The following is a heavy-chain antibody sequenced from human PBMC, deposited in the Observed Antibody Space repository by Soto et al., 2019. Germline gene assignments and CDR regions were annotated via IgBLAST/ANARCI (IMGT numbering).Heavy chain of an antibody. J-gene: IGHJ3*02. CDR1: GYSFTSYW. CDR3: ERHNSRYYQVGAFDI. CDR2: IDPSDSYT. Sequence: GESLKISCNGSGYSFTSYWISWVRQMPGKGLEWMGRIDPSDSYTNYSPSFQGHVTISADKSISTAYLQWSSLKASDTAMYYCERHNSRYYQVGAFDIWGQGTMVTVSS. V-gene: IGHV5-10-1*01. D-gene: IGHD3-22*01.